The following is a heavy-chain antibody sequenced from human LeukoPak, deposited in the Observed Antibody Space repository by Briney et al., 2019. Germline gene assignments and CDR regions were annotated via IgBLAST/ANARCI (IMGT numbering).Heavy chain of an antibody. CDR3: AKDSDSSGYYPFDY. J-gene: IGHJ4*02. V-gene: IGHV3-23*01. D-gene: IGHD3-22*01. CDR1: GFTFAGYA. CDR2: ISGSGGST. Sequence: GGSLRLSCAASGFTFAGYAMSWVRQAPGKGLEWVPTISGSGGSTYYADSVKGRFTISRDNSKNTLYLQMNSLRAEDTAVYYCAKDSDSSGYYPFDYWGQGTLVTVSS.